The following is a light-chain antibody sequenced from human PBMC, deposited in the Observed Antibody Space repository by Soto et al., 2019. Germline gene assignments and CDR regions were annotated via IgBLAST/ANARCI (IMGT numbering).Light chain of an antibody. CDR2: DDT. CDR3: TSYTITHIPVI. V-gene: IGLV2-14*02. J-gene: IGLJ2*01. CDR1: SSDVGTYKP. Sequence: QSALTQPASVSGSPGQSITISCTGTSSDVGTYKPVSWYQQYPGKAPKVIIYDDTKRPSGVSNRFSGSKSGNTASLTITGLQPEDEASYYCTSYTITHIPVIFGGGTQLTVL.